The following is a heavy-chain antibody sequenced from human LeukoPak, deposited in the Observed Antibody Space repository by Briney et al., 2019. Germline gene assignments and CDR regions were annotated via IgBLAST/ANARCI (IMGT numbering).Heavy chain of an antibody. Sequence: PSETLSLTCTVSGGSISSSSYYWGWIRQPPGKGLEWIGSIYYSGSTYYNPSLKSRVTISVDRSKNQFSLKLSSVTAADTAVYYCARAYDSSGYYSPWGQGTLVTVSS. CDR1: GGSISSSSYY. CDR2: IYYSGST. CDR3: ARAYDSSGYYSP. V-gene: IGHV4-39*07. D-gene: IGHD3-22*01. J-gene: IGHJ5*02.